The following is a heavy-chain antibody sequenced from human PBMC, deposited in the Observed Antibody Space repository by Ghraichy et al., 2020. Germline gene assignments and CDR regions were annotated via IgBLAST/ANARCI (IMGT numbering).Heavy chain of an antibody. D-gene: IGHD6-13*01. CDR1: GFTFIIYA. Sequence: GGSLRLSCAPSGFTFIIYAMHWVRQAPGKGLEWVAVISHEGNNKYYADSVKGRFTISRDNSRNTVYLQMNSLRAEDTAVYYCARDIKSSSWSYYYYAMDVWGQGTMVTVSS. CDR2: ISHEGNNK. J-gene: IGHJ6*02. V-gene: IGHV3-30-3*01. CDR3: ARDIKSSSWSYYYYAMDV.